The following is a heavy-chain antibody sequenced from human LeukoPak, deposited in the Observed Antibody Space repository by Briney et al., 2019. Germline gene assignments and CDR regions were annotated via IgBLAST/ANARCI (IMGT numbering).Heavy chain of an antibody. Sequence: PGGSLRLSCTASGFTFSTAFMNWVRQAPGKGLEWVARITSKSYDGTTDYAAPVKGRFTISRDDSKNTLYLQMNSLEIEDTAVYYCSTVFYGAPLAWGQGTLVTVSS. CDR2: ITSKSYDGTT. J-gene: IGHJ5*02. V-gene: IGHV3-15*01. CDR3: STVFYGAPLA. CDR1: GFTFSTAF. D-gene: IGHD4-17*01.